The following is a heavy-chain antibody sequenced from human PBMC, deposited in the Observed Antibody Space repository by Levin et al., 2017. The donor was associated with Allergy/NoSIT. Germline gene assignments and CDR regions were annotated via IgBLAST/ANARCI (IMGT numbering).Heavy chain of an antibody. J-gene: IGHJ6*02. CDR3: ARDAPRNSNYDYDGMDV. CDR1: GGTFSSYA. Sequence: VASVKVSRKASGGTFSSYAISWVRQAPGQGLEWMGGIIPIFGTANYAQKFQGRVTITADESTSTAYMELSSLRSEDTAVYYCARDAPRNSNYDYDGMDVWGQGTTVTVSS. D-gene: IGHD4-11*01. V-gene: IGHV1-69*13. CDR2: IIPIFGTA.